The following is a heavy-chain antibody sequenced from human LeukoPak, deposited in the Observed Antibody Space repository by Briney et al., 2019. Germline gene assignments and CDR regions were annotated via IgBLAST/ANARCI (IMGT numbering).Heavy chain of an antibody. J-gene: IGHJ4*02. CDR3: ARERSDSSSWSGRAYYFDY. CDR2: ILHDGSNK. CDR1: GFTFSDHS. Sequence: PGRSLRLSCAASGFTFSDHSMPWVRQAPGKGLEWVAVILHDGSNKHYTDSVKGRFTISRDNSKNTLYLQMNSLRAEDTAVYYCARERSDSSSWSGRAYYFDYWGQGTLVTVSS. D-gene: IGHD6-13*01. V-gene: IGHV3-30*04.